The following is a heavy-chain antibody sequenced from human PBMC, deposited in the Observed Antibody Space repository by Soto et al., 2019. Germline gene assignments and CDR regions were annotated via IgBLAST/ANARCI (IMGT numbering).Heavy chain of an antibody. Sequence: EVNMVEYGGGLGKPGGSLRLCCAASGLTFSNYGMNWVRQAPGQGREWVSSISSGGEYLDYADSVKGRLTIFRDKPKNSLYLQLDRVRVVDPAVYYCATDGAAGAVMGVWGQGTTVTVSS. CDR1: GLTFSNYG. J-gene: IGHJ6*02. D-gene: IGHD6-13*01. V-gene: IGHV3-21*01. CDR3: ATDGAAGAVMGV. CDR2: ISSGGEYL.